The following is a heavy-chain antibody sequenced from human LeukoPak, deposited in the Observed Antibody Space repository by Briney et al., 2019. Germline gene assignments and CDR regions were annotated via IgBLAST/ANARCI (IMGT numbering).Heavy chain of an antibody. Sequence: PSETLSLTCTVSGYSISSGYYWGWIRQPPGKGLEWIGSIYHSGSTYYNPSLKSRVTISVDTSKNQSSLKLSSVTAADTAVYYCARSIDYYDSSGYQGYFDYWGQGTLVTVSS. CDR3: ARSIDYYDSSGYQGYFDY. V-gene: IGHV4-38-2*02. CDR1: GYSISSGYY. CDR2: IYHSGST. D-gene: IGHD3-22*01. J-gene: IGHJ4*02.